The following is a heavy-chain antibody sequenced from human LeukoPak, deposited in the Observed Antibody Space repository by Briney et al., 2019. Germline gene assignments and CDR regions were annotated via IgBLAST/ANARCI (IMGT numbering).Heavy chain of an antibody. CDR1: GGSISSGGYY. V-gene: IGHV4-61*08. D-gene: IGHD3-22*01. Sequence: SQTLSLTCTVSGGSISSGGYYWSWIRQPPGKGLEWIGYIYYSGSTNYNPSLKSRVTISVDTSKNQFSLKLSSVTAADTAVYYCARSHYDSGSLDAFDIWGQGTMVTVSS. CDR2: IYYSGST. J-gene: IGHJ3*02. CDR3: ARSHYDSGSLDAFDI.